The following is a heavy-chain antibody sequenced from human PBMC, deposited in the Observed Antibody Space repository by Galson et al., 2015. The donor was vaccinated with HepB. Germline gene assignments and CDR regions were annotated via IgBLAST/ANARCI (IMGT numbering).Heavy chain of an antibody. D-gene: IGHD4-23*01. J-gene: IGHJ4*02. V-gene: IGHV1-69*13. CDR3: ATAWPTVVIGSYFDY. CDR1: GGTFSSHT. Sequence: SVKVSCKASGGTFSSHTISWVRQAPGQGLEWMGGIIPIFGTANYAQMLQGRVTITADESTSTAYMELSSLRSEDTAVYYCATAWPTVVIGSYFDYWGQGTLVSVSS. CDR2: IIPIFGTA.